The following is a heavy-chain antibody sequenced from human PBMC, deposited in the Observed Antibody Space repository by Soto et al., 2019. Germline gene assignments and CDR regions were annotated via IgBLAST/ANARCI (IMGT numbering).Heavy chain of an antibody. CDR2: IIPIFGTA. CDR3: ARMKCSGGSCFRKWFDP. Sequence: SVKVSCKASGGAFSSYAISWVRQAPGQGLEWMGGIIPIFGTANYAQKFQGRVTITADESTSTAYMELSSLRSEDTAVYYCARMKCSGGSCFRKWFDPWGQGTLVNVSS. V-gene: IGHV1-69*13. CDR1: GGAFSSYA. D-gene: IGHD2-15*01. J-gene: IGHJ5*02.